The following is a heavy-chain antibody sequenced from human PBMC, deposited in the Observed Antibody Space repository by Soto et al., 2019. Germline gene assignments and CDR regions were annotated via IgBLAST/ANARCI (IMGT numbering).Heavy chain of an antibody. V-gene: IGHV3-30*18. CDR2: ISYDGSNK. Sequence: QVQLVESGGGVVQPGRSLRLSCAASGFTFSSYGMHWVRQAPGKGLEWVAVISYDGSNKYYADSVKGRFTISRDNSKNTLYLQMNSLRAEDTAVYYCAKDGSMDVWGQGTTVTVSS. CDR1: GFTFSSYG. J-gene: IGHJ6*02. CDR3: AKDGSMDV.